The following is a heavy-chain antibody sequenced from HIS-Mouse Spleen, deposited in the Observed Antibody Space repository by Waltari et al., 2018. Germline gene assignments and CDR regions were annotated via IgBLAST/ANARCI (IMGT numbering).Heavy chain of an antibody. CDR3: ARRYSSGPYYGMDV. D-gene: IGHD6-19*01. J-gene: IGHJ6*02. Sequence: QVQLVESGGGGVQPGSSLRLSCAASGFRFSGCGRHWVRHAAGQGLEWVAVISYDGSNKYYADSVKGRFTISRDNSKNTLYLQMNSLRAEDTAVYYCARRYSSGPYYGMDVWGQGTTVTVSS. CDR2: ISYDGSNK. CDR1: GFRFSGCG. V-gene: IGHV3-30*04.